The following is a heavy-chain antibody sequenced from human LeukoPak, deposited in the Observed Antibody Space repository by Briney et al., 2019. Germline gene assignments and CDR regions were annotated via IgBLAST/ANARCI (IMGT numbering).Heavy chain of an antibody. CDR3: ARGHEASGGTLDY. D-gene: IGHD2-15*01. J-gene: IGHJ4*02. CDR1: GGSISSGGYY. V-gene: IGHV4-31*03. CDR2: IYYSGST. Sequence: SETLSLTCTVSGGSISSGGYYWSWIRQHPGKGLEWIGYIYYSGSTYYNPSLKSRVTISVDTSKNQFSLKLSSVTAADTAVYYCARGHEASGGTLDYWGQGTQVTVSS.